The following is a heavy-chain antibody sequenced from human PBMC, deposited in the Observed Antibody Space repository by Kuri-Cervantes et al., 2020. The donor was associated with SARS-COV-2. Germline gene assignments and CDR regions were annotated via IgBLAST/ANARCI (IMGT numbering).Heavy chain of an antibody. V-gene: IGHV3-23*01. CDR1: GFTFYNFG. CDR2: MNGGGDPT. J-gene: IGHJ3*02. CDR3: AKGTFDI. Sequence: GGSLRLSCAASGFTFYNFGMTWVRQAPGKGLEWVSTMNGGGDPTFYADSVKGRFTISRDNSKNMLYLQMSSLRAEDTAIYYCAKGTFDIWGQGTMVTVSS.